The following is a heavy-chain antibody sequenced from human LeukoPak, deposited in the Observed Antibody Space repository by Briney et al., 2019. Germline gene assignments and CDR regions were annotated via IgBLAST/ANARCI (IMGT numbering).Heavy chain of an antibody. Sequence: PGGSLRLSCAASGFTFSSYGMHWVRQAPGKGLEWVAVISYDGSNKYYADSVKGRFTISRDNPKNTLYLQMNSLRAEDTAVYYCAKETGEGYCSSTSCYPSPMDVWGKGTTVTVSS. D-gene: IGHD2-2*01. J-gene: IGHJ6*03. CDR1: GFTFSSYG. CDR2: ISYDGSNK. V-gene: IGHV3-30*18. CDR3: AKETGEGYCSSTSCYPSPMDV.